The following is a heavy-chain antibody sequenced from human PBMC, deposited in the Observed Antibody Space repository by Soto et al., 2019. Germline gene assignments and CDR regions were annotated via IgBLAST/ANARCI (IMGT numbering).Heavy chain of an antibody. CDR3: ARDSILSGTTRPPPLDY. D-gene: IGHD4-17*01. V-gene: IGHV3-30-3*01. CDR1: GFTFSSNA. J-gene: IGHJ4*02. Sequence: QVQLVESGGGVVQPGRSLRLSCAASGFTFSSNAMHWVRQAPGKGLEWVAVMSYDGSNEYYADSVKGRFTISRDNSKNTLYQPMNRLRAEDTAVYYCARDSILSGTTRPPPLDYGGQGTLVTVSS. CDR2: MSYDGSNE.